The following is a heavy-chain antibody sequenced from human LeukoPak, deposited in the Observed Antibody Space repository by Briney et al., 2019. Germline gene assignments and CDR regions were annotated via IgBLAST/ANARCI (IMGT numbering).Heavy chain of an antibody. Sequence: PGGSLRLSCAASGFTFSSYGMHWVRQAPGKGLDWVAFIRYDGRNKYYADSVKGRFTISRDNSKNTVYLQMNILRAEDTAVYYCAKDRHYESNVLGYWGQGTLVTVSS. CDR3: AKDRHYESNVLGY. D-gene: IGHD3-22*01. V-gene: IGHV3-30*02. CDR1: GFTFSSYG. CDR2: IRYDGRNK. J-gene: IGHJ4*02.